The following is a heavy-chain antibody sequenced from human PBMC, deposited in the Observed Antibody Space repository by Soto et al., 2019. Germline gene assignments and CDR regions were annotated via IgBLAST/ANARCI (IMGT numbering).Heavy chain of an antibody. J-gene: IGHJ3*02. CDR1: GVTFSIYG. Sequence: GGSLRLSCAAAGVTFSIYGMHWVRQAPGKGLVWVSRIHSDGSSTSYADSVKGRFTISRDNAKNTLYLQMNSLRAEDTAVYYCARVHVDGFWRGYSPAPPVDDAFDIWGQGTMVTVSS. CDR3: ARVHVDGFWRGYSPAPPVDDAFDI. D-gene: IGHD3-3*01. CDR2: IHSDGSST. V-gene: IGHV3-74*01.